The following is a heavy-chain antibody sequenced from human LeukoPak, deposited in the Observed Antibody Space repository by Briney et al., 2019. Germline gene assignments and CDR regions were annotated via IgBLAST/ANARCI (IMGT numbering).Heavy chain of an antibody. D-gene: IGHD3-9*01. V-gene: IGHV4-34*01. CDR1: GGSLSGYY. J-gene: IGHJ4*02. Sequence: SETLSLTCAVYGGSLSGYYWSWIRQPPGKGLEWIGEINHSGSTNYNPSLKSRVTISVDTSKNQFSLKLSSVTAADTAVYYCASQPYDILTGNNYSFDYWGQGTLVTVSS. CDR2: INHSGST. CDR3: ASQPYDILTGNNYSFDY.